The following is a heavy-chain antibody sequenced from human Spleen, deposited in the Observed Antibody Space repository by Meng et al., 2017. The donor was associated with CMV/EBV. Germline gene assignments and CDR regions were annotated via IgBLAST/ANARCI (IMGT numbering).Heavy chain of an antibody. J-gene: IGHJ4*02. D-gene: IGHD2-21*02. Sequence: VQLQGAGPGLVKPSETLSLTCTVSGGSVSDYDWSWIRQPAGKGLEWIGRIYRSGSTNYNPSLKSRVSMSLDTSKNQFSLNLSSVTAADTAVYYCARDRGRLLNLDYWGQGTLVTVSS. CDR2: IYRSGST. CDR3: ARDRGRLLNLDY. V-gene: IGHV4-4*07. CDR1: GGSVSDYD.